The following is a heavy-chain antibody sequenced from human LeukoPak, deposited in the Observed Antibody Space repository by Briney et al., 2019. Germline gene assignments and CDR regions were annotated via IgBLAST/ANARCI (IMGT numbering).Heavy chain of an antibody. V-gene: IGHV3-23*01. CDR1: GFTFTSYA. CDR3: VKSWGSTRPYYNYMAV. J-gene: IGHJ6*03. Sequence: GGSLRLSCAASGFTFTSYAMSWVRQAPGKGLEWVSAISGSGGSTYYADSVKGRFSISRDNSKDTLYLQMNSLRAEDTAVYYCVKSWGSTRPYYNYMAVWGKGNSVTVSS. CDR2: ISGSGGST. D-gene: IGHD1-26*01.